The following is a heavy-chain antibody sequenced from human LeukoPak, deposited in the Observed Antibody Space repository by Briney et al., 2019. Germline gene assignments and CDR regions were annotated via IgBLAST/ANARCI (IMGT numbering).Heavy chain of an antibody. Sequence: GGSLRLSCAASGFTFSSYAMRWVRQAPGKGLEWVSAISGSGGSTYYADSVKGRFTISRDNSKNTLYLQMNSLRAEDTAVYYCAKGVAVVVQEFDYWGQGTLVTVSS. CDR3: AKGVAVVVQEFDY. J-gene: IGHJ4*02. CDR1: GFTFSSYA. V-gene: IGHV3-23*01. CDR2: ISGSGGST. D-gene: IGHD2-15*01.